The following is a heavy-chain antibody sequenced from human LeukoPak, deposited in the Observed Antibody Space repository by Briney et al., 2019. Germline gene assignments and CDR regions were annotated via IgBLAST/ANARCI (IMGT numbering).Heavy chain of an antibody. V-gene: IGHV5-51*01. D-gene: IGHD6-19*01. J-gene: IGHJ4*02. CDR2: IYPGDSDT. CDR1: GYSFTDYW. CDR3: VRGYSTGWFEY. Sequence: GESLKISCKGSGYSFTDYWVGWVRQMPGKGLEWMGIIYPGDSDTRYSPSFQGQVTISADKSISTTYLQWSSLKASYTAMYYCVRGYSTGWFEYWGQGTLVTVSS.